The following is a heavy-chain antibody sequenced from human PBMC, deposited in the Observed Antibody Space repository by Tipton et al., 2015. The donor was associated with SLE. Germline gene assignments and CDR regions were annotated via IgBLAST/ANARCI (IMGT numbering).Heavy chain of an antibody. CDR3: ARAGTGVANTYWYFDL. J-gene: IGHJ2*01. Sequence: TLSLTCTVSGGSISSGDYYWSWIRQPPGKGLEWIGYIYYSGSTNYNPSLKSRVAISVDTSKNQFSLKLSSVTAADTAVYYCARAGTGVANTYWYFDLWGRGTLVTVSS. CDR2: IYYSGST. V-gene: IGHV4-61*08. CDR1: GGSISSGDYY. D-gene: IGHD5-12*01.